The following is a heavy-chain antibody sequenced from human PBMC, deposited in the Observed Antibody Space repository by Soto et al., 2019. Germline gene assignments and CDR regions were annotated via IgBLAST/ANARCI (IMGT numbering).Heavy chain of an antibody. Sequence: GGSLRLSCFVSGFPFSSFGMHWVRQAPGKGLEWVSSISNDGSNQHYADSVKGRFTISRDNSKNTVYLQLNSLRGEDTAVYYCSRSRPTGRRDYYYYGMDARGQGTPVTVSS. CDR1: GFPFSSFG. J-gene: IGHJ6*02. V-gene: IGHV3-30*03. CDR3: SRSRPTGRRDYYYYGMDA. CDR2: ISNDGSNQ. D-gene: IGHD1-1*01.